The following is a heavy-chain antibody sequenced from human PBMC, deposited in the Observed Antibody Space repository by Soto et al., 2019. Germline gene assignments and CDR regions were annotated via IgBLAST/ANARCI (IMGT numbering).Heavy chain of an antibody. CDR2: IYYSGST. CDR1: GGSISSGGYY. J-gene: IGHJ3*02. Sequence: QVQLQESGPGLVKPSQTLSLTCTVSGGSISSGGYYWSWIRQHPGKGLEWIGYIYYSGSTYYNPSLNSRVTISVDTSKTQFSLQLSSVTAADTAVYYCARDGGGLYYYGSGSDAFDIWGQGTKVTVSS. D-gene: IGHD3-10*01. CDR3: ARDGGGLYYYGSGSDAFDI. V-gene: IGHV4-31*03.